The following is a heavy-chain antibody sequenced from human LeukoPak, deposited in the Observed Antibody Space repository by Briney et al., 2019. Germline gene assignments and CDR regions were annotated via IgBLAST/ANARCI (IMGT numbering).Heavy chain of an antibody. D-gene: IGHD3-22*01. Sequence: GGSLRLSCADSGFTFSSYSMNWVRQAPGKGLEWVSSISSSSSYIYYADSVKGRFTISRDNAKNSLYLQMNSLRAEDTAVYYCARDLGYYYDSSVNWFDPWGQGTLVTVSS. V-gene: IGHV3-21*01. CDR3: ARDLGYYYDSSVNWFDP. J-gene: IGHJ5*02. CDR1: GFTFSSYS. CDR2: ISSSSSYI.